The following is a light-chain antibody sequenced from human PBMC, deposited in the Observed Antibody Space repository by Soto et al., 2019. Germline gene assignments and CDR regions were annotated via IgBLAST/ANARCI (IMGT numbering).Light chain of an antibody. V-gene: IGLV1-40*01. Sequence: QCVLTQPPSVSGAPGQRVTISCTGSSSNIGAGYDVQRYQQLPGTAPKLLISGNSNRPTGVPDRLSGSKSGTSARLAITGLQAEDEADYYCQYYESSLSGSVFGGGTKLTVL. J-gene: IGLJ3*02. CDR1: SSNIGAGYD. CDR3: QYYESSLSGSV. CDR2: GNS.